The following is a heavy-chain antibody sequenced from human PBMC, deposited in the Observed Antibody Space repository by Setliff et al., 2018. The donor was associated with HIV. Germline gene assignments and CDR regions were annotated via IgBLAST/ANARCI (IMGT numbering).Heavy chain of an antibody. Sequence: GGSLRLSCAASGFTFSNYKMNWVRQAPGKGLEWVGFIRSKPYGGTTDYAAPVKGRFTISRDESKSTLYLQMNSLKTEDTAVYYCTTELRYFDWLSGDYFDYWGQGTLVTVSS. CDR1: GFTFSNYK. V-gene: IGHV3-15*01. D-gene: IGHD3-9*01. CDR3: TTELRYFDWLSGDYFDY. J-gene: IGHJ4*02. CDR2: IRSKPYGGTT.